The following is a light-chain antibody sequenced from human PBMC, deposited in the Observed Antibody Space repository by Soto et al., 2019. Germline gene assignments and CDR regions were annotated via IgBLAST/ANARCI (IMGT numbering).Light chain of an antibody. V-gene: IGLV2-8*01. J-gene: IGLJ1*01. CDR1: SSDVGGYNY. CDR2: EVS. Sequence: SVLTQPPSASGSPGQSVTISCTGTSSDVGGYNYVSWYQQHPGKAPKLMIYEVSKRPSGVPDRFSGSKSGNTASLTVSGLQAEDEVDYYCSSYAGSNNLYVFGTGTKVTV. CDR3: SSYAGSNNLYV.